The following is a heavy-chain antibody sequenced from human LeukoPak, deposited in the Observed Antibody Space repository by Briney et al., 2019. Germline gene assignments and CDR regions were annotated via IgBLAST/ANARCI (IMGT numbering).Heavy chain of an antibody. CDR3: ARGRIPVAGTKNYFDY. Sequence: SETLSLTYTVSGGSISSYYWSWIRQPPGKGLEWIGYIYYSGSTNYNPSLKSRVTISVDTSKNQFSLKLSSVTAADTAVYYCARGRIPVAGTKNYFDYWGQGTLVTVSS. D-gene: IGHD6-19*01. J-gene: IGHJ4*02. CDR1: GGSISSYY. CDR2: IYYSGST. V-gene: IGHV4-59*01.